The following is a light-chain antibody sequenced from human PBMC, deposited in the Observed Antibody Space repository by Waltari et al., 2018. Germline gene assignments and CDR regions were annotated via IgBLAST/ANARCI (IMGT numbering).Light chain of an antibody. V-gene: IGKV3-20*01. J-gene: IGKJ4*01. CDR3: QQDGSSPLT. CDR1: QSVSSSY. CDR2: GAS. Sequence: EIVLTQSPGTLSLSPGERATLSCSASQSVSSSYLAWYQQKPGQAPRLLIYGASSRATGIPDRFSGGGSGTDFTLTISRLEPEDFAVYYCQQDGSSPLTFGGGTKVEIK.